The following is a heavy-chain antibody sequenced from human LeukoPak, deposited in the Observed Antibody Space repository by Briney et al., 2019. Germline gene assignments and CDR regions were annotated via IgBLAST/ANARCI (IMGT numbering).Heavy chain of an antibody. CDR3: AREGGNYYDSSGYRY. Sequence: RASVKVSSKAAGYTFTSYGISWVRQAPGQGLEWMGWISAYNGNTNNAQKLQGRVTMTTDTSTSTAYMELRSLRSDDTAVYYCAREGGNYYDSSGYRYWGQGTLVTVSS. V-gene: IGHV1-18*01. CDR2: ISAYNGNT. J-gene: IGHJ4*02. D-gene: IGHD3-22*01. CDR1: GYTFTSYG.